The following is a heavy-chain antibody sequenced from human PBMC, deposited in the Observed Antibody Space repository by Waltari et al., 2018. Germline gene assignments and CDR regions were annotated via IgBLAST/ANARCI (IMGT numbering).Heavy chain of an antibody. Sequence: EVQLLESGGGLVQPGGSLRLSCADSGFTFSSYAMSWVRQAPGKGLEWVSAISGGGGSTYYADSVKGRFTISRDNSKNTLYLQMNSLRAEDTAVYYCAKANIAAAGYPGYYYYGMDVWGQGTTVTVSS. CDR2: ISGGGGST. V-gene: IGHV3-23*01. D-gene: IGHD6-13*01. CDR3: AKANIAAAGYPGYYYYGMDV. J-gene: IGHJ6*02. CDR1: GFTFSSYA.